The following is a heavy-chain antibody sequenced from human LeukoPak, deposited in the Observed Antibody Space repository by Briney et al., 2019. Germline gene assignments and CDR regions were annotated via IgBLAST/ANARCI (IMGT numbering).Heavy chain of an antibody. CDR2: IKQDGREK. CDR3: ARDQYVYNPDYYYYMDV. V-gene: IGHV3-7*03. D-gene: IGHD5-24*01. Sequence: PGGSLRLSCAASEFTFSNYWMSWVRQAPGKGLEWVANIKQDGREKYYVDSVKGRFTISRDNAKNSLYLQMNSLRAEDTAVYHCARDQYVYNPDYYYYMDVWGKGTTVTISS. CDR1: EFTFSNYW. J-gene: IGHJ6*03.